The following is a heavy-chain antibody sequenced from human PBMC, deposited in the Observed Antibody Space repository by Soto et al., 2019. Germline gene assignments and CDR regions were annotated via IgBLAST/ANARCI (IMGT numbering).Heavy chain of an antibody. CDR3: ARGSRRASYCSSTSCFSFDY. Sequence: ASVKVSCKASGYTFTSYGISWVRQAPGQGLEWMGWISAYNGNTNYAQKLQGRVTMTTDTSTSTAYMELRSLRSDDTAVYYCARGSRRASYCSSTSCFSFDYWGQGTRVTVSS. J-gene: IGHJ4*02. CDR2: ISAYNGNT. D-gene: IGHD2-2*01. CDR1: GYTFTSYG. V-gene: IGHV1-18*01.